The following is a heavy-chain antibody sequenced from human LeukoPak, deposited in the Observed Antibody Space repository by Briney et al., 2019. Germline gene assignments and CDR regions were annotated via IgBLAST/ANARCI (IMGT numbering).Heavy chain of an antibody. D-gene: IGHD3-10*01. CDR3: ARGMWYYYDAFDI. CDR2: INSDGSST. Sequence: GGSLRLPCAASALTFSSYWMCWVRHAPEQGLVWVSRINSDGSSTSYADSVKGRFTISRDNAKNTLYLQMNSLRAEDTAVYYCARGMWYYYDAFDIWGQGTMVTVSS. V-gene: IGHV3-74*01. CDR1: ALTFSSYW. J-gene: IGHJ3*02.